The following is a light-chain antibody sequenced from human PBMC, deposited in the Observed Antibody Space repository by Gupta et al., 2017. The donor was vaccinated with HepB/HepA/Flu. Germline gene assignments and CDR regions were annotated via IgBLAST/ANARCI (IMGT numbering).Light chain of an antibody. V-gene: IGLV4-69*01. Sequence: QLVLTQSPSASASLGASVKLTCTLSSGHSSYAIAWHQQQPEKGPRYLMKLNSDGSHSKGDGIPDRFSGSSSGAERYLTISILHSEDEAEYYCQTWGTGIYVVFGGGTKLTVL. CDR2: LNSDGSH. CDR1: SGHSSYA. J-gene: IGLJ2*01. CDR3: QTWGTGIYVV.